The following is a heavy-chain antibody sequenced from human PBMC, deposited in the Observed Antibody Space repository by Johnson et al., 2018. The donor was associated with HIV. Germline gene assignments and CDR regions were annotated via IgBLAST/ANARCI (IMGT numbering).Heavy chain of an antibody. V-gene: IGHV3-74*02. D-gene: IGHD3-22*01. CDR1: GFTFSSYW. CDR2: INSDGSTT. J-gene: IGHJ3*02. CDR3: ARLVISSFSHAFEI. Sequence: VQLVESGGGLVQPGGSLRLSCAASGFTFSSYWMHWVRQAPGKGLVWVSRINSDGSTTSYADSVKGRFTISRDNAKNTLYLQLNSLRAEDTALYYCARLVISSFSHAFEIWGQGTMVTVSS.